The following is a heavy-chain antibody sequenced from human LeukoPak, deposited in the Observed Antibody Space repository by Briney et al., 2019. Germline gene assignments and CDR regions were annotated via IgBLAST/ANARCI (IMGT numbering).Heavy chain of an antibody. CDR1: GFTFSSYW. D-gene: IGHD5-12*01. J-gene: IGHJ4*02. CDR2: IKQDGSEK. CDR3: ARAGGSGYDDY. Sequence: PGRSLRLSCAASGFTFSSYWMSWVCQAPGKGLEWVANIKQDGSEKYYVDSVKGRFTISRDNAKNSLYLQMNSLRAEDTAVYYCARAGGSGYDDYWGQGTLVTVSS. V-gene: IGHV3-7*01.